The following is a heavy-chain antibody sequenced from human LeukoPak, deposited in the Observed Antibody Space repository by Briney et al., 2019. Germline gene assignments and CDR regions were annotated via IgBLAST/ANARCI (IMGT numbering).Heavy chain of an antibody. J-gene: IGHJ5*02. V-gene: IGHV4-4*07. CDR3: ARGGDGWYREINWFDP. D-gene: IGHD6-19*01. CDR2: IYSSGST. Sequence: SETLSLTCTVSSGSISSSYWNWIRQPAGKGLEWIGRIYSSGSTNYSPSLKSRVSMSMDTSKNHFSLKLTSVTAADTAVYYCARGGDGWYREINWFDPWGQGTLVTVSS. CDR1: SGSISSSY.